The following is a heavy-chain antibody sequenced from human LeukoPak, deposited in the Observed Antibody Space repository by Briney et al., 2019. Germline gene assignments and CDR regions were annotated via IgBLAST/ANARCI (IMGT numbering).Heavy chain of an antibody. Sequence: QPGGSLRLSCAASGFTFSSYAMSWVRQAPGKGLEWVSSISGSGGTTHYADSVKGRFTITRDNSKNTLYLQMNSLRAEDTALYYCATGGYDSSAIVGLPPRRYFDYWGQGTLVTVSS. V-gene: IGHV3-23*01. D-gene: IGHD3-22*01. CDR1: GFTFSSYA. CDR2: ISGSGGTT. CDR3: ATGGYDSSAIVGLPPRRYFDY. J-gene: IGHJ4*02.